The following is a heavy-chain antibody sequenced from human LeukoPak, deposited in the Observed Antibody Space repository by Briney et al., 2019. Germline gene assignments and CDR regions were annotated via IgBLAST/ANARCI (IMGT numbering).Heavy chain of an antibody. J-gene: IGHJ4*02. CDR2: IFHSGST. D-gene: IGHD6-6*01. CDR3: ARDLGPYGTSSADY. Sequence: SETLSLTCTVSGYSISSGYYWGWIRSPPGKGLEWIGSIFHSGSTYYNPSLKSRITISVDTSKNQFSLRLSSVTAADTAVYYCARDLGPYGTSSADYWGQGTLVTVSS. V-gene: IGHV4-38-2*02. CDR1: GYSISSGYY.